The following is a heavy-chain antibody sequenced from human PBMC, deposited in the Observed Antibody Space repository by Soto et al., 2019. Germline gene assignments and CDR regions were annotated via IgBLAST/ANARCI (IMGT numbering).Heavy chain of an antibody. CDR2: IIPIFGTA. V-gene: IGHV1-69*13. J-gene: IGHJ6*02. Sequence: SVKVSCKASGGTFSSYAISWVRQAPGQGLEWMGGIIPIFGTANYAQKFQGRVTITADESTSTAYMELSSLRSEDTAVYYCARLGVVITSYYYGMDVWGQGTTVTVSS. CDR1: GGTFSSYA. CDR3: ARLGVVITSYYYGMDV. D-gene: IGHD3-22*01.